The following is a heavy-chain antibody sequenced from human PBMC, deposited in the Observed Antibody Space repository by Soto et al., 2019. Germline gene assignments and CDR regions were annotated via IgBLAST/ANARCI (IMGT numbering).Heavy chain of an antibody. D-gene: IGHD3-10*01. CDR3: TYLYREGP. CDR1: GFSFNKAW. CDR2: IKSRTDGGAT. Sequence: EVQLVESGGDLVEPGGSLRLSCAASGFSFNKAWMTWVSQAPGKGLEWVGRIKSRTDGGATEYAPPVNDRFIISRDDSRNMVFLQMNSLKTEDTAVYFCTYLYREGPWGQGTLVTVSS. J-gene: IGHJ5*02. V-gene: IGHV3-15*01.